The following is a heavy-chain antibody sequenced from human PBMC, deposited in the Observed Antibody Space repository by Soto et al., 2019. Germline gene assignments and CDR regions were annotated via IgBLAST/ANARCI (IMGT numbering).Heavy chain of an antibody. D-gene: IGHD2-2*01. Sequence: QVQLVESGGGVVQPGRSLRLSCAASGFTFSSYGLHWVRQAPGKGQEWVAVISYDGSNKYYADSVKGRFTISRDNTKNTLYLQMNSLRAEDTAVYYCAKKDCISTSGLLGFDYWGQGTLVTVSS. CDR1: GFTFSSYG. J-gene: IGHJ4*02. CDR2: ISYDGSNK. CDR3: AKKDCISTSGLLGFDY. V-gene: IGHV3-30*18.